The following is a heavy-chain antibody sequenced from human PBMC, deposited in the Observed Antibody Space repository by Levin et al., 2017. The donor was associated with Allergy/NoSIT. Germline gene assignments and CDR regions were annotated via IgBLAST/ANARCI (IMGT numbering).Heavy chain of an antibody. J-gene: IGHJ4*02. V-gene: IGHV3-30*18. CDR3: AKSEMEQLDY. CDR1: GFTFRSYG. D-gene: IGHD6-6*01. CDR2: ISYDGSNK. Sequence: LSLTCAASGFTFRSYGMHWVRQAPGKGLEWVAVISYDGSNKYYADSVKGRFTISRDNSKNTLYLQMNSLRAEDTAVYYCAKSEMEQLDYWGQGTLVTVSS.